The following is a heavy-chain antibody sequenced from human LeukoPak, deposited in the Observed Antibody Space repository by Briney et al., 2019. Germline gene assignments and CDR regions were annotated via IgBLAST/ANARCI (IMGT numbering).Heavy chain of an antibody. D-gene: IGHD3-10*01. CDR1: GGTFSSYA. CDR3: ASKMVRGESYDY. Sequence: SVKVSCKASGGTFSSYAISRVRQAPGQGLKWMGGIIPIFGTANYAQKFQGRVTITTDESTSTAYMELSSLRSEDTAVYYCASKMVRGESYDYWGQGTLVTVSS. CDR2: IIPIFGTA. V-gene: IGHV1-69*05. J-gene: IGHJ4*02.